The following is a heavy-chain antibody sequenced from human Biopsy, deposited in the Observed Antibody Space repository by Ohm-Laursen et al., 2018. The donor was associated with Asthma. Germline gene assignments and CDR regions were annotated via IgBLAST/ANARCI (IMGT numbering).Heavy chain of an antibody. CDR1: GGSISSGGYS. J-gene: IGHJ4*02. V-gene: IGHV4-30-2*01. D-gene: IGHD5-24*01. CDR2: IYHSGST. Sequence: SDTLSLTCAVSGGSISSGGYSWSWIRQPPGKGLEWIGYIYHSGSTYYNPSLKSRATISVDRSKNQFSLKLSSVTAADTAVYYCARVKDGYNFDYWGQGTLVTVSS. CDR3: ARVKDGYNFDY.